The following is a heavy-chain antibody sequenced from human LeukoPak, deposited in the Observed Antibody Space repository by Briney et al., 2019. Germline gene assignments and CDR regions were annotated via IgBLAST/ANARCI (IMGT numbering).Heavy chain of an antibody. V-gene: IGHV3-74*01. J-gene: IGHJ4*02. Sequence: GGSLRLSCAASGFTFSSYAMSWVRQAPGKGLEWVLRINSDGSSTAYADSVKGRFTISRDNAKNTLYLQMNSLRVEDTAVYYCGRALGSPLDYWGQGTLVTVSS. CDR2: INSDGSST. CDR3: GRALGSPLDY. CDR1: GFTFSSYA. D-gene: IGHD1-26*01.